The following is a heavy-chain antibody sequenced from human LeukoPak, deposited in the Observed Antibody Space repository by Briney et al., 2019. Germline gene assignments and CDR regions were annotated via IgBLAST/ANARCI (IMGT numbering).Heavy chain of an antibody. CDR1: GFTFSSYA. D-gene: IGHD2-15*01. CDR3: AKGALGYCSGGSCYPYY. Sequence: GGSLRLSCAASGFTFSSYAMSWVRQAPGKGLQWVSAITGGGGGTYYADSVKGRFTISRDNSKNTLYLQMNSLRAEDTAIYYCAKGALGYCSGGSCYPYYWGQGTLVTVSS. CDR2: ITGGGGGT. J-gene: IGHJ4*02. V-gene: IGHV3-23*01.